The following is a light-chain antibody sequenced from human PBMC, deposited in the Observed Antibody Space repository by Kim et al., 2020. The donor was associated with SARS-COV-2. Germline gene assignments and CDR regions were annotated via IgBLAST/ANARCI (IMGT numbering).Light chain of an antibody. V-gene: IGKV1-27*01. J-gene: IGKJ1*01. CDR3: EKYNRAPWT. Sequence: DIQMTQSPSSLSVSVGDRVTITCRASQGITNALACYQQKPGQVPQHLIYAASDLQSGVPSRFSGSGSGTDFTLNISSLQPEDVATYYCEKYNRAPWTFGQGTKVDIK. CDR2: AAS. CDR1: QGITNA.